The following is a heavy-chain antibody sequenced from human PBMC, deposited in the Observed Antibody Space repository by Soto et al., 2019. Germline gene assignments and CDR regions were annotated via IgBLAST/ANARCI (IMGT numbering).Heavy chain of an antibody. CDR3: ARDRIAGSKYYYGMDV. D-gene: IGHD6-13*01. CDR2: IIPIFGTE. V-gene: IGHV1-69*01. J-gene: IGHJ6*02. CDR1: GGTFSSYA. Sequence: QVXLVQSGAEVKKPGSSVRVSCKASGGTFSSYAISWVRQXXXXGLXXMGGIIPIFGTENYAQKFQGRVTITADESTSTAYMELSSLRSEDTAVYYCARDRIAGSKYYYGMDVWGQGTTVTVSS.